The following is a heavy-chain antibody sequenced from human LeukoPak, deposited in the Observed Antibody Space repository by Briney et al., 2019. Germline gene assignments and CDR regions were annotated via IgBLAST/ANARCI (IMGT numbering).Heavy chain of an antibody. J-gene: IGHJ5*02. Sequence: SETLSLTCTVSGGSISSSSYYWGWIRQPPGKGLEWIGSIYYSGSTYYNPSLKSRVTISVDTSKNQFSLKLSSVTAADTAVYYCARPGSIAARNWFDPWGQGTLVTVSS. CDR2: IYYSGST. D-gene: IGHD6-6*01. V-gene: IGHV4-39*01. CDR3: ARPGSIAARNWFDP. CDR1: GGSISSSSYY.